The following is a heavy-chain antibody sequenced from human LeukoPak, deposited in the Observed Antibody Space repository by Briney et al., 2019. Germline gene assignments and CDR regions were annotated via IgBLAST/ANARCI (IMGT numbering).Heavy chain of an antibody. CDR1: GYSFTSYW. J-gene: IGHJ4*02. V-gene: IGHV5-51*01. Sequence: GESLNISCQGSGYSFTSYWIGWVRQMPGKGLEWMVIIYPGDSDTRYSPPLQGQVTISADKSISTAYLQWSSLKASDTAMYYCARPLRYHASSGYYFDDWGQGTLVTVSS. CDR3: ARPLRYHASSGYYFDD. D-gene: IGHD3-22*01. CDR2: IYPGDSDT.